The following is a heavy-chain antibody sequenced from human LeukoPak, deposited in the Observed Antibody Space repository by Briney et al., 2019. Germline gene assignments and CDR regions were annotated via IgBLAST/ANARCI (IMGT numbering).Heavy chain of an antibody. J-gene: IGHJ3*02. Sequence: GGFLRLSCAASGFTFSSYSMNWVRQAPGKGLEWVSSISSSSSYIYYADSVKGRFTISRDNSKNTLYLQMNSLRAEDTAVYYCAKDVTLGIVVVITTQNDAFDIWGQGTMVTVSS. CDR2: ISSSSSYI. D-gene: IGHD3-22*01. V-gene: IGHV3-21*04. CDR1: GFTFSSYS. CDR3: AKDVTLGIVVVITTQNDAFDI.